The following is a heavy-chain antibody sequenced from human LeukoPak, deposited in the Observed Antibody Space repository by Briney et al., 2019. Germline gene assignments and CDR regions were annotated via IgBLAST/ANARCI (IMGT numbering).Heavy chain of an antibody. J-gene: IGHJ4*02. V-gene: IGHV3-74*01. D-gene: IGHD1-26*01. CDR3: ARDPVEWELLLDY. CDR1: GFSFSTYW. Sequence: GGSLRLSCAASGFSFSTYWMHWVRQASGKGLVWVSRINGDGSSTNYADSVKGRFSISRDNARNSVYLQMNSLRVEDTAVYYCARDPVEWELLLDYWGQGTLVTVSS. CDR2: INGDGSST.